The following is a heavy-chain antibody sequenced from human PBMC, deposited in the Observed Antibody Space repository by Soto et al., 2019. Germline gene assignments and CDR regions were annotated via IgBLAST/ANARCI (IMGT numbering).Heavy chain of an antibody. Sequence: PGGSLRLSCAASGFTFSSYGMHWVRQAPGKGLEWVTFIWYDGNNKYYADSVKGRFTISRDNSKNTLYLQMNSLRAEDTAVYYCARGDFECWGQGTLVTFSS. CDR3: ARGDFEC. CDR1: GFTFSSYG. J-gene: IGHJ4*02. D-gene: IGHD3-16*01. V-gene: IGHV3-33*01. CDR2: IWYDGNNK.